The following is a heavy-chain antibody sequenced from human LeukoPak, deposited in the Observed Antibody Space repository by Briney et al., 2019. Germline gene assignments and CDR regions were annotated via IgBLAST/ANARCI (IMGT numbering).Heavy chain of an antibody. CDR3: ARVNYYDSSGYYRDY. J-gene: IGHJ4*02. Sequence: ASVKVSCKASGGTFSSYAISWVRQAPGQGLEWMGRIIPIFGTANYALKFQGRVTITTDESTSTAYMELSSLRSEDTAVYYCARVNYYDSSGYYRDYWGQGTLVTVSS. CDR2: IIPIFGTA. D-gene: IGHD3-22*01. V-gene: IGHV1-69*05. CDR1: GGTFSSYA.